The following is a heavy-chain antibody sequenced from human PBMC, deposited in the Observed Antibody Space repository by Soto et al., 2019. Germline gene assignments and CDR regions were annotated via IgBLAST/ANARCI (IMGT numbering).Heavy chain of an antibody. J-gene: IGHJ4*02. CDR3: ALPARDAYIGSFDY. Sequence: QVQLVQSGAEVKKPGSSVKVSCKASGGTFSSYTISWVRQAPGQGLEWMGRIIPILGIANYAQKFQGRVTITADKPTSTAYMGLSSLSSGDTAVYYCALPARDAYIGSFDYWGQGPLVTVSS. V-gene: IGHV1-69*02. CDR1: GGTFSSYT. CDR2: IIPILGIA. D-gene: IGHD6-25*01.